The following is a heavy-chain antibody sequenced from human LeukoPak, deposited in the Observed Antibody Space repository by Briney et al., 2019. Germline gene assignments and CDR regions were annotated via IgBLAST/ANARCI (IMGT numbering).Heavy chain of an antibody. Sequence: GGSLRLSCAASGFTFSSYGMHWVRQAPGKGLEWVAFIRYDGSNKYYADSVKGRFTISRDNSKYTLYLRMNSLRAEDTSIYFCAKDTTPPKAGFDPWGQGTLVTVSS. J-gene: IGHJ5*02. V-gene: IGHV3-30*02. D-gene: IGHD1-14*01. CDR2: IRYDGSNK. CDR3: AKDTTPPKAGFDP. CDR1: GFTFSSYG.